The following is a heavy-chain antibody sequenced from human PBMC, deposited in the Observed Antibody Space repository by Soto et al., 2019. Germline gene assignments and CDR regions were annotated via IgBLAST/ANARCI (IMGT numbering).Heavy chain of an antibody. D-gene: IGHD2-15*01. CDR3: TTEYCSGGSCADFDY. CDR1: GFTFSNAW. CDR2: IKSKTDGGTT. J-gene: IGHJ4*02. V-gene: IGHV3-15*07. Sequence: GGSLRLSCAASGFTFSNAWMNWVRQAPGKGLEWVGRIKSKTDGGTTDYAAPVKGRFTISRDDSKNTLYLQMNSLKTEDTAVYYCTTEYCSGGSCADFDYWGQGTLVTVSS.